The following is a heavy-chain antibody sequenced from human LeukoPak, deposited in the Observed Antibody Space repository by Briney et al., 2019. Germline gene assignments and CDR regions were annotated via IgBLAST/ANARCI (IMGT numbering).Heavy chain of an antibody. CDR2: IHPNSGGT. Sequence: ASVKVSCKASGYTFTGYYLHWVRQAPGQGLEWMGWIHPNSGGTNYAQKFQGRVTMTRDTSISTAYLDLRRLRTDDTAVYYCARVVVRDANNYKDYWGQGTLVTVSS. CDR1: GYTFTGYY. J-gene: IGHJ4*02. CDR3: ARVVVRDANNYKDY. D-gene: IGHD5-24*01. V-gene: IGHV1-2*02.